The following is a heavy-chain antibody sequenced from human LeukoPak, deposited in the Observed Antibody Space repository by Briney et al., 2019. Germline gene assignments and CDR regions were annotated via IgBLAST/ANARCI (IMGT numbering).Heavy chain of an antibody. V-gene: IGHV1-69*05. Sequence: ASVKVSCKASGGTFSGYAISWVRQAPGQGLEWMGGIIPIFGTANYAQKFQGRVTITTDESTSTAYMELSSLRSEDTAVYYCARGSGSYYAHNWFDPWGQGTLVTVSS. J-gene: IGHJ5*02. CDR2: IIPIFGTA. CDR1: GGTFSGYA. D-gene: IGHD3-10*01. CDR3: ARGSGSYYAHNWFDP.